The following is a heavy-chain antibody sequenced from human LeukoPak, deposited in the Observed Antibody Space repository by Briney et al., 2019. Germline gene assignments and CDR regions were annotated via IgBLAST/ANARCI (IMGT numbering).Heavy chain of an antibody. Sequence: SETLSLTCTVSGDSINNYYGSWIRQPPGKGLEWIGYIQNIGTTTYNPSLKSRVTISIDTSKNQFSLKLTSVTAAVTAVYYCATVEGWRYSYGYFDYWGQGTLVTVSS. CDR1: GDSINNYY. CDR2: IQNIGTT. CDR3: ATVEGWRYSYGYFDY. J-gene: IGHJ4*02. V-gene: IGHV4-59*01. D-gene: IGHD5-18*01.